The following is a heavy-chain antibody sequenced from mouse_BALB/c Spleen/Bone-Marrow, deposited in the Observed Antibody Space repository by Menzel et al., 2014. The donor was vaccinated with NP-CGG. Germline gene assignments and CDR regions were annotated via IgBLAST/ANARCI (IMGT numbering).Heavy chain of an antibody. V-gene: IGHV5-9-3*01. D-gene: IGHD2-2*01. CDR1: GFTFSAYV. CDR3: LRQSGYDRITYFDY. CDR2: ISSGGGYT. Sequence: EVHLVESGGGLVKPGGSLKLSCAASGFTFSAYVMSWVRQTPEMRLEWVASISSGGGYTYYPDSVKGRFTISRDNAKNTLYLQMSSLRSEDTAMYCCLRQSGYDRITYFDYWGQGTTLIVSS. J-gene: IGHJ2*01.